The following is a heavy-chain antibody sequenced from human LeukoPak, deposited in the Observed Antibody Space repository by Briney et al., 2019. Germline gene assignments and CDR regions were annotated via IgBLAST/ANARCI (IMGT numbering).Heavy chain of an antibody. CDR1: GFTFSSYA. CDR3: AREGISYGQIYDY. Sequence: GGFLRLSCAASGFTFSSYAMHWVRQAPGKGLEWVAVISYDGSNKYYADSVKGRSTISRDNSKNTLYLQMNSLRAEDTAVYYCAREGISYGQIYDYWGQGTLVTVSS. CDR2: ISYDGSNK. V-gene: IGHV3-30-3*01. D-gene: IGHD5-18*01. J-gene: IGHJ4*02.